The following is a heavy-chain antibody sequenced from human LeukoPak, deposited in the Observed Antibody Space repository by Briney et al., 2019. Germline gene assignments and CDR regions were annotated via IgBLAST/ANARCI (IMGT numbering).Heavy chain of an antibody. D-gene: IGHD3-10*01. CDR3: ARRLLWFGEFYCGAFDI. CDR1: GVSISSSSYY. V-gene: IGHV4-39*07. CDR2: IYYSGST. Sequence: TSETLSLTCTVSGVSISSSSYYWGWIRQPPGKGLEWIGSIYYSGSTYYNPSLKSRVTISVDTSKNQFSLKLSSVTAADTAVYYRARRLLWFGEFYCGAFDIWGQGTMVTVSS. J-gene: IGHJ3*02.